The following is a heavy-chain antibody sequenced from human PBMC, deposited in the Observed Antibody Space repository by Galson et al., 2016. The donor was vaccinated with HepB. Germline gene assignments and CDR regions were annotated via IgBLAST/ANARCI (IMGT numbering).Heavy chain of an antibody. J-gene: IGHJ5*02. V-gene: IGHV1-18*01. D-gene: IGHD3-9*01. Sequence: SVKVSCKASGYTFNSCGITWVRQAPGQGLEWMGWISGYDGNTKYPQKFQGRVTMTTDTSTNTAYMELRSLRTDDTAVYYCARDSYDIFTGYPPSDPWGQGTLVTVSS. CDR2: ISGYDGNT. CDR1: GYTFNSCG. CDR3: ARDSYDIFTGYPPSDP.